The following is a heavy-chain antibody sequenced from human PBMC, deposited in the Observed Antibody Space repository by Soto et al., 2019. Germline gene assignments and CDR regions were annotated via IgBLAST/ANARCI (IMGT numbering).Heavy chain of an antibody. CDR3: ARDSHPVDY. V-gene: IGHV1-18*01. J-gene: IGHJ4*02. CDR2: ISPYNGNT. CDR1: GYTFTTYG. Sequence: QVQLVQSGAEVKKPGASVKVSCKASGYTFTTYGISWVRQAPGQGLEWMGWISPYNGNTKSAQELQGRVTMTPDTSPSTAYMELRRLTSDDTAVYYCARDSHPVDYWGQGTLVTVSS.